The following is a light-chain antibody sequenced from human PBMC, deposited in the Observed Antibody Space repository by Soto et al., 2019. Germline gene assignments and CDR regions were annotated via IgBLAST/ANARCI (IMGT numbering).Light chain of an antibody. V-gene: IGKV3-15*01. CDR2: STS. J-gene: IGKJ2*01. Sequence: VLTQSPATLSVSPGERVTLSCRASQSVSSLLGWYLQKPGQAPRLLLYSTSTRATGIAAKFSSSGSGTEFTLINSSLQSEDFATYYCEQYHYWPYTFGQGTNLEIK. CDR3: EQYHYWPYT. CDR1: QSVSSL.